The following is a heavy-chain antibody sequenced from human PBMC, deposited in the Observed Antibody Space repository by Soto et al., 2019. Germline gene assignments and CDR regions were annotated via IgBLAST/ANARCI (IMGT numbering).Heavy chain of an antibody. J-gene: IGHJ4*02. CDR2: IDPSGGST. D-gene: IGHD1-20*01. CDR1: GYTFTNYY. Sequence: QVQLVQSGAEVNKPGASVKVSCKASGYTFTNYYMHWVRQAPGQGLEWMGIIDPSGGSTSYAQKFQGRATRNRDTSTSTVYMEVSSLRSEDTAVYYCARSHNWRLGQNWGQGTLVTVSS. V-gene: IGHV1-46*01. CDR3: ARSHNWRLGQN.